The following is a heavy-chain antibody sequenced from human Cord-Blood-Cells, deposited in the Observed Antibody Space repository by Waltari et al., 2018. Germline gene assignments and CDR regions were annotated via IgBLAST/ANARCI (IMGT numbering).Heavy chain of an antibody. D-gene: IGHD3-10*01. CDR2: IYYSGIT. CDR1: GGSISSYY. CDR3: VGSALRLAFDY. Sequence: QVQLQESGPGLVKPSETLSLTCPVPGGSISSYYWSWVRQPPGKGLEGLGYIYYSGITNCNPSLMCRVAIPVDTSKNQCSLKLSSGTAADTAVYYCVGSALRLAFDYWGQGTLVTVSS. V-gene: IGHV4-59*08. J-gene: IGHJ4*02.